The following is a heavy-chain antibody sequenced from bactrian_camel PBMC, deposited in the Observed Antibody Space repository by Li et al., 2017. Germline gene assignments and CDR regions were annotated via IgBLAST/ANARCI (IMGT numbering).Heavy chain of an antibody. CDR1: GYTGSSNC. Sequence: HVQLVESGGGLVQPGGSLRLSCAASGYTGSSNCMAWSRQVPGKEREGVAAIDSAGGTMYAESAKGRFTISRDNTENILYLRMNSLKPDDTAMYYCAADPRGGGYWYAAGRYTYWGHGTQVTVS. CDR3: AADPRGGGYWYAAGRYTY. CDR2: IDSAGGT. J-gene: IGHJ4*01. D-gene: IGHD2*01. V-gene: IGHV3S53*01.